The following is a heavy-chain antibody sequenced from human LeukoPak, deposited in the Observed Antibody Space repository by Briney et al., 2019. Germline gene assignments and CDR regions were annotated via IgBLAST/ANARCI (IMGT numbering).Heavy chain of an antibody. V-gene: IGHV3-66*01. CDR1: EFSVGSNY. J-gene: IGHJ4*02. CDR3: ARSGYDHLYYFDY. CDR2: IYSGGST. Sequence: GGSLRLSCAASEFSVGSNYMTWVREAPGKGPEWVSLIYSGGSTYYADSVKGRLTISRDNSKNTLYLQMNSLRAEDTAVYYCARSGYDHLYYFDYWGQGTLVTVSS. D-gene: IGHD5-12*01.